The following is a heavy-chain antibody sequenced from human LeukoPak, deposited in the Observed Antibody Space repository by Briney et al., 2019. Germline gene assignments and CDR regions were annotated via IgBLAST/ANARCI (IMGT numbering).Heavy chain of an antibody. CDR1: GGSISTYY. CDR3: ARVGYGDYYFDY. CDR2: IYSSGST. Sequence: SETLSLTCTVSGGSISTYYWSWIRQPAGKGLEWIGRIYSSGSTNYNPSLKSRVSMSVDTSKNQLSLKLSSVTAADTAVYFCARVGYGDYYFDYWGQGILVTVSS. V-gene: IGHV4-4*07. J-gene: IGHJ4*02. D-gene: IGHD4-17*01.